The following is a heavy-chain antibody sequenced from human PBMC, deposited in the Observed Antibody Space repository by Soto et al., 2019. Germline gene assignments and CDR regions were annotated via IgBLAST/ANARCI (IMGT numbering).Heavy chain of an antibody. CDR2: IRFDGSNE. Sequence: QEQLVESGGGVVQPGTSLRLSCAVPGGIFHGYGMHWVRQAPGKGLEWVAIIRFDGSNEEYADSVKGRFTISRDNSKKTLYLQMNTLGAEDAAVYYGARDGIGGTVFRGYLDYWGRGTVVTVSS. D-gene: IGHD2-15*01. CDR3: ARDGIGGTVFRGYLDY. J-gene: IGHJ4*02. CDR1: GGIFHGYG. V-gene: IGHV3-33*01.